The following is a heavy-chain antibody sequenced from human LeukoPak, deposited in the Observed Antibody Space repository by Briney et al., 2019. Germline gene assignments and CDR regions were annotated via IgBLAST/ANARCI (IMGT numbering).Heavy chain of an antibody. D-gene: IGHD4-23*01. Sequence: PGGSLRLSCAASGFTFSSYSMNWVRQAPGKGLEWVSSISSSSSYIYYADSVKGRFTISRDNSKNTLYLQMNSLRAEDTAVYYCARGANGGNSGYYYYGMDVWGQGTTVTVSS. CDR3: ARGANGGNSGYYYYGMDV. V-gene: IGHV3-21*01. CDR1: GFTFSSYS. CDR2: ISSSSSYI. J-gene: IGHJ6*02.